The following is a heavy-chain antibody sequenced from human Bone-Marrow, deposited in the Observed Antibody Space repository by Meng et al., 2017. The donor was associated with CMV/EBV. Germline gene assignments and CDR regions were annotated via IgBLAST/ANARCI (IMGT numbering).Heavy chain of an antibody. CDR1: GYSISSGYY. Sequence: SEPLSLTCTVSGYSISSGYYWGWIRQPPGKGLEWIGSIYHSGSTYYNPSLKSRVTISVDTSKNQFSLKLSSVTAADTAVYYCARDAYYYDTSGYYEDYWGQGTLVTVSS. CDR2: IYHSGST. V-gene: IGHV4-38-2*02. CDR3: ARDAYYYDTSGYYEDY. J-gene: IGHJ4*02. D-gene: IGHD3-22*01.